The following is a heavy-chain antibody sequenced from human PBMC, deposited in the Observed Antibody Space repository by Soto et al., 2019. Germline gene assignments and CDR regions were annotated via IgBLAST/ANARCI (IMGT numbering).Heavy chain of an antibody. J-gene: IGHJ3*02. CDR1: GFTVSSNY. CDR2: IYSGGST. CDR3: ARGGFSYYYGSGSYYKPYDAFDI. D-gene: IGHD3-10*01. V-gene: IGHV3-66*01. Sequence: GGSLRLSCAASGFTVSSNYMSWVRQAPGKGLEWVSVIYSGGSTYYADSVKGRFTISRDNSKNTLYLQMNSLRAEDTAVYYCARGGFSYYYGSGSYYKPYDAFDIWGQGTMVTVSS.